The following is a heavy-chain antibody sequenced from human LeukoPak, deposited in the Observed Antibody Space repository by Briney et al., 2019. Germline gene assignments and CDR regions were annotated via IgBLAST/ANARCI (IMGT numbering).Heavy chain of an antibody. V-gene: IGHV3-30*18. J-gene: IGHJ4*02. CDR1: GFTFSIYD. CDR3: AKLPPRLHSSSENFDY. D-gene: IGHD6-13*01. Sequence: PGGSLRLSCAASGFTFSIYDMHWVRQAPGKGLEWVAVISYDGTKKYYADSVKGRFTISRDNSNNTLYLQMNSLRAEDTAVYYCAKLPPRLHSSSENFDYWGQGTLVTVSS. CDR2: ISYDGTKK.